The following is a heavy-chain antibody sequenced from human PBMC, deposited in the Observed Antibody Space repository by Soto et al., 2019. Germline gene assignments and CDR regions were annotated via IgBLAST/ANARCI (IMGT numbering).Heavy chain of an antibody. CDR1: GGSFSGYY. D-gene: IGHD3-3*01. CDR3: ARVLPSITIFGVVINSAFDI. Sequence: QVQLQQWGAGLLKPSETLSLTCAVYGGSFSGYYWSWIRQPPGKGLEWIGEINHSGSTNYNPSLKSRVTISVDTSKNQFSLKLSSVTAADTAVYYCARVLPSITIFGVVINSAFDIWGQGTMVTVSS. CDR2: INHSGST. J-gene: IGHJ3*02. V-gene: IGHV4-34*01.